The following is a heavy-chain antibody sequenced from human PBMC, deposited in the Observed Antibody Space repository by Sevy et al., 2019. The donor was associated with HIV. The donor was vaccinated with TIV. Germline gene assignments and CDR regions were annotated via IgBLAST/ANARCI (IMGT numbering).Heavy chain of an antibody. D-gene: IGHD6-19*01. CDR1: GFTFSTYA. J-gene: IGHJ4*02. CDR3: AKAGVRVGGTFDLFYFDY. V-gene: IGHV3-23*01. CDR2: ISGSGVTT. Sequence: GESLKISCAASGFTFSTYAMSWVRQAPGKGLEWDSGISGSGVTTYYADSVKGRFTISRDNSKNTLYLQMNSLTAEDTAVYYCAKAGVRVGGTFDLFYFDYWGQGTLVTVSS.